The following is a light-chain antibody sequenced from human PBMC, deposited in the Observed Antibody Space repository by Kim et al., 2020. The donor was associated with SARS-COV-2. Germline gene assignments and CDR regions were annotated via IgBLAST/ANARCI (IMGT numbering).Light chain of an antibody. CDR3: QQYDDWPRT. V-gene: IGKV3-15*01. CDR2: DAS. Sequence: EIVMTQSPATLSVSPGERATLSCRASQSISSNLGWYQQKPGQAPRLLIFDASARVIGIPARFSGSGSGTEFTLTISSLQSEDFAVYYCQQYDDWPRTFAQGTKVDIK. CDR1: QSISSN. J-gene: IGKJ1*01.